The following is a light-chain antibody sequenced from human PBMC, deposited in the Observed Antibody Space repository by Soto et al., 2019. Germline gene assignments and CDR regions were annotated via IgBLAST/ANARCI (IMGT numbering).Light chain of an antibody. CDR2: EVS. V-gene: IGLV2-23*02. CDR1: TSDVGSYDL. Sequence: QSALTQPASVSGSPGQSITISCTGTTSDVGSYDLVSWYQQHPGKAPKIMIYEVSKRPSGDSNRFSGSESGNTASLTISGLQAEDEADYYCCSYAGGRSPYVFGTGTKLTVL. J-gene: IGLJ1*01. CDR3: CSYAGGRSPYV.